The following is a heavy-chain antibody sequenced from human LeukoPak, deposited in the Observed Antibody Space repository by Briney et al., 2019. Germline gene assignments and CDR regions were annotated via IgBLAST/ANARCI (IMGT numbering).Heavy chain of an antibody. D-gene: IGHD3-10*01. Sequence: GESLRLSCAASGFTLSSYEMNWVRQAPGKGLEWVSYISSSGSTIYYADSVKGRFTISRDNAKNSLYLQMNSLRAEDTAVYYCARVVPNLYYWYFDLWGRGTLVTVSS. CDR1: GFTLSSYE. CDR3: ARVVPNLYYWYFDL. V-gene: IGHV3-48*03. J-gene: IGHJ2*01. CDR2: ISSSGSTI.